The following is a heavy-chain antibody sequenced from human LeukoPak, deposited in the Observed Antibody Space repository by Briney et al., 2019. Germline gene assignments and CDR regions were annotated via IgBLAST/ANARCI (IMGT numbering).Heavy chain of an antibody. CDR3: AGHPGYSSGATDY. CDR2: IIPILGIA. Sequence: SVKVSCEASGGTFSSYTISWVRQAPGQGLEWMGRIIPILGIANYAQKFQGRVTITADKSTSTAYMELSSLRSEDTAVYYCAGHPGYSSGATDYWGQGTLVTVSS. V-gene: IGHV1-69*02. D-gene: IGHD6-19*01. J-gene: IGHJ4*02. CDR1: GGTFSSYT.